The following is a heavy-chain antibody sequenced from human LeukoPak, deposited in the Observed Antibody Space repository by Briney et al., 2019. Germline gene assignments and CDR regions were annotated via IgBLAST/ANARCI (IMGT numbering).Heavy chain of an antibody. CDR1: GASMSSNY. D-gene: IGHD6-19*01. CDR2: IYHSGNT. V-gene: IGHV4-4*09. Sequence: KPSETLSLTCNVSGASMSSNYWSWIRQPPGKRLKWIGYIYHSGNTNYSPSLESRVTMSVDESKNQFSLRVHFVSAADTAVYYCASTRRAAVAGRFDSWGQGTLVTVSS. J-gene: IGHJ4*02. CDR3: ASTRRAAVAGRFDS.